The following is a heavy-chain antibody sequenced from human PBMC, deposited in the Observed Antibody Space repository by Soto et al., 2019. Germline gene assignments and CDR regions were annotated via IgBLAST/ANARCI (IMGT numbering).Heavy chain of an antibody. CDR1: GYTFTSYG. CDR2: ISAYNGNT. CDR3: ARDDPYSGSYYYYGMDV. Sequence: ASVKVSCKASGYTFTSYGISWVRQAPGQGLEWMGWISAYNGNTNYAQKLQGRVTMTTDTSTSTAYIELRSLRSDDTAVYYCARDDPYSGSYYYYGMDVWGQGTTVTVSS. D-gene: IGHD1-26*01. V-gene: IGHV1-18*04. J-gene: IGHJ6*02.